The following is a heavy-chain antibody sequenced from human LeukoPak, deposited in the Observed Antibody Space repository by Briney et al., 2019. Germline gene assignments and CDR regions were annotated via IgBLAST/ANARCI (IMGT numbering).Heavy chain of an antibody. J-gene: IGHJ6*03. CDR3: AREMRGDTALGYYYYYMDV. CDR2: ISSSSSYI. Sequence: GGSLRLSCAASGFTFSSYSMNWVRQAPGKGLEWVSSISSSSSYIYYEDSVKGRFTISRDNAKNSLYLQMNSLRAEDTAVYYCAREMRGDTALGYYYYYMDVWGKGTTVTVSS. D-gene: IGHD5-18*01. CDR1: GFTFSSYS. V-gene: IGHV3-21*01.